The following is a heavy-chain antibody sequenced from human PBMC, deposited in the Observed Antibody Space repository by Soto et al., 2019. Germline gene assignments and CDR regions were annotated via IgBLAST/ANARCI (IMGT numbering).Heavy chain of an antibody. J-gene: IGHJ6*02. CDR2: IYYSGST. CDR1: GGSISSGDYY. Sequence: QVQLQESGPGLVKPSQTLSLTCTVSGGSISSGDYYWSWIRQPPGKGLEWIGYIYYSGSTYYNPSLKSRVTISVDTSKNQFALKLSSVTAADTAVYYCARGTYAFWSGYSTYGMDVWGQGTTVTVSS. CDR3: ARGTYAFWSGYSTYGMDV. V-gene: IGHV4-30-4*01. D-gene: IGHD3-3*01.